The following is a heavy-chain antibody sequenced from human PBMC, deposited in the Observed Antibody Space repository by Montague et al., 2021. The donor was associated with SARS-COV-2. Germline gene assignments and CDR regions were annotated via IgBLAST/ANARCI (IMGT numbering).Heavy chain of an antibody. V-gene: IGHV4-61*02. CDR1: GGSISSGNYY. J-gene: IGHJ4*02. CDR2: MYTSGST. Sequence: TLSLTCTVSGGSISSGNYYWSWIRRPAGKGLEWIGRMYTSGSTKYNPSLERRVTISLDTFNNQFALHLNSVTAADTAVYYCARGRVNGWSFFDNWGQGTLVTVS. CDR3: ARGRVNGWSFFDN. D-gene: IGHD6-19*01.